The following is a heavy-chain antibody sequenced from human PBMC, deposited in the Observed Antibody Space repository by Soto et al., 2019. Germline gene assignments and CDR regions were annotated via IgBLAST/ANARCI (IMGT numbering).Heavy chain of an antibody. V-gene: IGHV1-18*01. Sequence: QVQLLQSGAEVKKPGASVKVSCKASGYTFTSYGISWVRQAPGQGLEWMGWISAYNGNTNYAQKLQVRVTMTTDTSTSTAYVELRSLRSNDSAVYYCARDYGFGELFDPWVQGTLVTVSS. CDR1: GYTFTSYG. J-gene: IGHJ5*02. CDR2: ISAYNGNT. D-gene: IGHD3-10*01. CDR3: ARDYGFGELFDP.